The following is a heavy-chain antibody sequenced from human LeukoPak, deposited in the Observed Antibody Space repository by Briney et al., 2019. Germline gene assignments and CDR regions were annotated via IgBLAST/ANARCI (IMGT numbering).Heavy chain of an antibody. CDR3: AKEIYYDSTGPQY. Sequence: GGSLRLSCAASGFTFSDHYMDWVRQAPGKGLEWVAFIRYDGSNKYYADSVKGRFTISRDNSRNTLYLQMNSLRAEDTAVYYCAKEIYYDSTGPQYWGQGTLVTVSS. V-gene: IGHV3-30*02. CDR2: IRYDGSNK. D-gene: IGHD3-22*01. CDR1: GFTFSDHY. J-gene: IGHJ4*02.